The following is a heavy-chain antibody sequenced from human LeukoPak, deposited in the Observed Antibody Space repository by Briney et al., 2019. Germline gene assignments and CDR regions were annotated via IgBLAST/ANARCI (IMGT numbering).Heavy chain of an antibody. D-gene: IGHD3-9*01. CDR3: AREQRRYFDAPFDY. J-gene: IGHJ4*02. Sequence: ASVKVSCKASGYTFTSYGISWVRQAPGQGLEWMGWISAYNGNTNYAQKLQGRVTMTTDTSTSTAYMELRSLRSDDTAVYYCAREQRRYFDAPFDYWGQGTLVTVSS. V-gene: IGHV1-18*01. CDR2: ISAYNGNT. CDR1: GYTFTSYG.